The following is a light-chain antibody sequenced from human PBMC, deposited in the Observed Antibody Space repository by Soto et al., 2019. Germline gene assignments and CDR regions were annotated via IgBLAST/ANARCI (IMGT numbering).Light chain of an antibody. CDR3: SSYTSSSTIV. J-gene: IGLJ1*01. Sequence: QSALTQPASVSGSPGQSITISCTGTSSDVGGYNYVSWYQQHPGKAHKLMIYEVSNRPSGVSNRFSGSKSGNTASLTISGLQAEDEADYYCSSYTSSSTIVFGTGTKVTVL. CDR1: SSDVGGYNY. CDR2: EVS. V-gene: IGLV2-14*01.